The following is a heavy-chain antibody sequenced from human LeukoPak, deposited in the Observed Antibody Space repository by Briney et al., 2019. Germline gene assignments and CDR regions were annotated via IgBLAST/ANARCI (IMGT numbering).Heavy chain of an antibody. J-gene: IGHJ4*02. CDR3: ATTTATSGSSLY. Sequence: ASVKVSCKASPDTFTRYGITWVRQAPAQGLEWMGWIRAYNGDTNYAQKFQGRVTMTAERSTNTAYMELRGLTFDDTAVFYCATTTATSGSSLYWGQGTLVTVSS. D-gene: IGHD6-19*01. CDR2: IRAYNGDT. V-gene: IGHV1-18*01. CDR1: PDTFTRYG.